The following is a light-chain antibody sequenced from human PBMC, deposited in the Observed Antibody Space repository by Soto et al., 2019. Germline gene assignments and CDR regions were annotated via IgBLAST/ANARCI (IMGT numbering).Light chain of an antibody. CDR2: LGS. V-gene: IGKV2-28*01. CDR3: MQPIQTPWT. Sequence: DIVMTQSPLSLPVTPGEPASISCRSSQSLLHSSGYHYLDWYLQKPGQSPQLLIYLGSNRASGVPDRFSGSGSGTDFTLKITRLEAEDAGPYYCMQPIQTPWTFGQATKVDIK. J-gene: IGKJ1*01. CDR1: QSLLHSSGYHY.